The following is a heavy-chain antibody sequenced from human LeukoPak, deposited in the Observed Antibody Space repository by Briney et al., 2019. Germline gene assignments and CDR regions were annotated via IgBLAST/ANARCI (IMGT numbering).Heavy chain of an antibody. J-gene: IGHJ4*02. CDR2: ISGTALST. D-gene: IGHD1-1*01. Sequence: GGSLRLSCAASGITFVNSAMCWVRQAPGKGLQWVSSISGTALSTYYADSPKGRFTISRDNSKNTLSLTMRTLGVEDTAVYYCATFGTTGIAYWGQGVLVTVSS. CDR1: GITFVNSA. V-gene: IGHV3-23*01. CDR3: ATFGTTGIAY.